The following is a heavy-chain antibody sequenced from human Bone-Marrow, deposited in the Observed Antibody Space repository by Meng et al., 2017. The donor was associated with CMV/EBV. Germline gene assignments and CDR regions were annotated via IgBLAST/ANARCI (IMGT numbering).Heavy chain of an antibody. CDR1: GFTVSSNY. CDR3: ARGGPLYDFWSGYYYGMDV. J-gene: IGHJ6*01. Sequence: GESLKISCAASGFTVSSNYMSWVRQAPGKGLEWVSAMGTAGDTYYPGSVKGRFTISRENAKNSLYLQMNSLRAGDTAVYYCARGGPLYDFWSGYYYGMDVWGQGTTVTGSS. CDR2: MGTAGDT. V-gene: IGHV3-13*01. D-gene: IGHD3-3*01.